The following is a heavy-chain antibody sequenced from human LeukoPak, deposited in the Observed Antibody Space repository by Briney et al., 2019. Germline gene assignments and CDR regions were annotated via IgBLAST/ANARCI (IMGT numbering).Heavy chain of an antibody. J-gene: IGHJ6*03. CDR1: GGSISSGSYY. D-gene: IGHD3-16*01. V-gene: IGHV4-61*02. CDR2: IYTSGST. CDR3: ARVLISMGAYYYYYMDV. Sequence: SQTLSLTCTVSGGSISSGSYYWSWIRQPTGKGLEWIGRIYTSGSTNYNPSLKSRVTISVDTSKNQFSLKLSSVTAADTAVYYCARVLISMGAYYYYYMDVWGKGTTVTVSS.